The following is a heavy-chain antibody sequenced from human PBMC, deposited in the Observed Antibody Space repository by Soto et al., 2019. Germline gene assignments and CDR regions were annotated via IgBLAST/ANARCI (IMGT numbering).Heavy chain of an antibody. CDR2: ISPDATTT. Sequence: EVHLVESGGGLVQPGESLRLSCTASRFSLDTYWMHWVRQIPGQGLVWVSRISPDATTTTYADSVKGRFTVSRDTAKNTLYLQMNSLRAEDTAVYYCASEHSGYDHGEYYYHCVAVWGQGTTVTVSS. CDR1: RFSLDTYW. D-gene: IGHD5-12*01. J-gene: IGHJ6*02. V-gene: IGHV3-74*03. CDR3: ASEHSGYDHGEYYYHCVAV.